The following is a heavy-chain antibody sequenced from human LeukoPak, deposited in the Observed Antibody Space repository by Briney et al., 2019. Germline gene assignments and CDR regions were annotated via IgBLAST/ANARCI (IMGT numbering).Heavy chain of an antibody. CDR2: INPNSGAT. CDR3: ARRTPVAGTYWNFDL. V-gene: IGHV1-2*02. CDR1: GYTFTGSY. J-gene: IGHJ2*01. Sequence: ASLKVSCKAPGYTFTGSYIHWVRQAPGQGLEWMGWINPNSGATEFAQKFQGRVTMTRDTSISTAYMELSRLRSDDTAVYYCARRTPVAGTYWNFDLWGRGTLVTVSS. D-gene: IGHD6-19*01.